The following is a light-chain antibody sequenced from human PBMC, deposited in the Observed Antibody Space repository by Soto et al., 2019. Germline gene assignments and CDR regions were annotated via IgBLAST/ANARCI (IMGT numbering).Light chain of an antibody. CDR2: DAS. CDR1: HDIRDH. Sequence: IQMTQSPSSLSASVGDRVTLTCQASHDIRDHLHWYQQKPGKPPKLLIYDASNLQTGVPSRFSGSGSGTDFTFTISSLQAEDIATYFCHQYDKYPLTFGPGTKVDSK. CDR3: HQYDKYPLT. V-gene: IGKV1-33*01. J-gene: IGKJ3*01.